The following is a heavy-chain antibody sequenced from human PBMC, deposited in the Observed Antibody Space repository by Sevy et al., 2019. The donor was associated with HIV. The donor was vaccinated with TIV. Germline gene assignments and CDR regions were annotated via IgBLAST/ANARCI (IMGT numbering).Heavy chain of an antibody. CDR1: GFTFSSYS. D-gene: IGHD3-22*01. J-gene: IGHJ3*02. CDR2: IYSGDST. V-gene: IGHV3-53*01. CDR3: ARLSVYYYDSSGYYTTGHAFDI. Sequence: GGSLRLSCAASGFTFSSYSMNWVRQAPGKGLEWVSVIYSGDSTYYTDSVKGRFTISTDNSKNTLYLQMNSLRAEDTAVYYCARLSVYYYDSSGYYTTGHAFDIWGHGTMVTVSS.